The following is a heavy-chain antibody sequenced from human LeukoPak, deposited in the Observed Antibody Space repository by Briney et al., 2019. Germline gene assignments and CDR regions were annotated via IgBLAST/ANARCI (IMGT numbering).Heavy chain of an antibody. D-gene: IGHD7-27*01. CDR2: ISWDGGST. CDR1: GFTFDDYT. CDR3: AKGGNGDYYFDY. V-gene: IGHV3-43*01. Sequence: GGSLRLSCAASGFTFDDYTMRWVRQAPGKGLEWVSLISWDGGSTYYADSVKGRFTISRDNSKNSLYLQMNSLRTEDTALYYCAKGGNGDYYFDYCGQGTLVTVSS. J-gene: IGHJ4*02.